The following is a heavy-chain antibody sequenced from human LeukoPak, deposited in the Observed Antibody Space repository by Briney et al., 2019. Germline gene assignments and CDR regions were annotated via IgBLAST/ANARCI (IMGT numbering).Heavy chain of an antibody. D-gene: IGHD6-13*01. V-gene: IGHV4-61*02. CDR3: AREQMLVIAAANFFDYYYMDV. CDR2: IYTSGST. CDR1: GGSISSGSYY. J-gene: IGHJ6*03. Sequence: SQTLSLTCTVSGGSISSGSYYWSCIRQPAGKGLEWIGRIYTSGSTNYNPSLKSRVTISGDTSKNQFSLKLSSVTAADTAVYYCAREQMLVIAAANFFDYYYMDVWGKGTTVTVSS.